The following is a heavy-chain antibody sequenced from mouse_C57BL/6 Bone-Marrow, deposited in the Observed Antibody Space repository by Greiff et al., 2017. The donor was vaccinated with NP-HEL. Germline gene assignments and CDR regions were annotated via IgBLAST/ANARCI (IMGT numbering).Heavy chain of an antibody. CDR3: AREEDGYYKAY. Sequence: QVQLQQSGPELVKPGASVKISCKASGYTFTDYYINWVKQRPGQGLEWIGWIFPGSGSTYYNEKFKGKATLTVDKPSSTAYMLLSSLTSEDSAVYFCAREEDGYYKAYWGQGTLVTVSA. D-gene: IGHD2-3*01. J-gene: IGHJ3*01. V-gene: IGHV1-75*01. CDR2: IFPGSGST. CDR1: GYTFTDYY.